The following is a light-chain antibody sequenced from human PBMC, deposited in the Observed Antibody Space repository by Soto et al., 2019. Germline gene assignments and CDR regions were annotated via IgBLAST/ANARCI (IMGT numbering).Light chain of an antibody. V-gene: IGKV1-39*01. CDR3: QQSYSTPQA. CDR2: AAS. J-gene: IGKJ1*01. CDR1: QSISSY. Sequence: IQMNQSSSSLSASVGDRVTITCRASQSISSYLNWYQQKPGKAPKLLIYAASSLQSGVPSRFSGSGSGTDFTLTISSLQPEDFATYYCQQSYSTPQAFGQGTKVDIK.